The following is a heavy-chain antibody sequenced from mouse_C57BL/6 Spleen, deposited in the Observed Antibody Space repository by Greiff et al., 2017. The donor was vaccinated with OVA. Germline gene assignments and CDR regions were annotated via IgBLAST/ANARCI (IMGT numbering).Heavy chain of an antibody. CDR1: GFTFSSYA. Sequence: EVQGVESGEGLVKPGGSLKLSCAASGFTFSSYAMSWVRQTPEKRLEWVAYISSGGDYIYYADTVKGRFTISRDNARNTLYLQMSSLKSEDTAMYYCTSTTVVAPYYAMDYWGQGTSVTVSS. J-gene: IGHJ4*01. CDR3: TSTTVVAPYYAMDY. D-gene: IGHD1-1*01. CDR2: ISSGGDYI. V-gene: IGHV5-9-1*02.